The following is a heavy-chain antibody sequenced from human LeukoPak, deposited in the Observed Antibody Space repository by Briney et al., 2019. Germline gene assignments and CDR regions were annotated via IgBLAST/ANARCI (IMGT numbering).Heavy chain of an antibody. CDR3: AKEGIGYCSSTSCLRNLDH. J-gene: IGHJ4*02. Sequence: PGGSLRLSCAAPGFTFSSYAMSWVRQAPGKGLEWVSAISGSGGSTYYADSVKGRFTISRDNSKNTLYLQMNSLRAEDTAVYYCAKEGIGYCSSTSCLRNLDHWGQGTLVTVSS. CDR2: ISGSGGST. V-gene: IGHV3-23*01. CDR1: GFTFSSYA. D-gene: IGHD2-2*01.